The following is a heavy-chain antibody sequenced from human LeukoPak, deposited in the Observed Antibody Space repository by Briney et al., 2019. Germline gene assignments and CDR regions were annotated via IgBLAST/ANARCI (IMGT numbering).Heavy chain of an antibody. CDR2: ISGSGGST. Sequence: PGGSLRLSCAASGFTFSSYEMNWVRQAPGKGLEWVSAISGSGGSTYYADSVKGRFTISRDNSKNTLYLQMNSLRAEDTAVYYCAKEQIAAAVSYYYYYGMDVWGQGTTVTVSS. D-gene: IGHD6-13*01. J-gene: IGHJ6*02. V-gene: IGHV3-23*01. CDR3: AKEQIAAAVSYYYYYGMDV. CDR1: GFTFSSYE.